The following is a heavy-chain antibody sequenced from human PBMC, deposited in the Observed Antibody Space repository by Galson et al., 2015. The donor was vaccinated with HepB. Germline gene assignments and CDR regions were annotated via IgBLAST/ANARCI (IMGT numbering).Heavy chain of an antibody. V-gene: IGHV3-7*03. D-gene: IGHD1-26*01. CDR3: ARGNSGKYWAYFDY. J-gene: IGHJ4*02. Sequence: SLRLSCAAYGFTFNSCWMSWVRQAPGKGLEWVAIIKQDGSEKHYVQSVRGRFTISRDNVKSSLYLQMNSLGAEDTAVYYCARGNSGKYWAYFDYWGQGNLVSVSS. CDR1: GFTFNSCW. CDR2: IKQDGSEK.